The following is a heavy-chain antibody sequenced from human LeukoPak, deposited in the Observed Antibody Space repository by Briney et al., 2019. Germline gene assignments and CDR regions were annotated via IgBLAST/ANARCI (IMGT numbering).Heavy chain of an antibody. CDR2: INHSGST. J-gene: IGHJ4*02. CDR3: ARSGPTYPPIDY. V-gene: IGHV4-34*01. Sequence: SETLSLTCAVYGGSFSGYYWSWIRQPPGKGLEWIGEINHSGSTNYNPALKSRVTISVDTSKNQFSLKLSSVTAADTAVYYCARSGPTYPPIDYWGQGTLVTVSS. CDR1: GGSFSGYY.